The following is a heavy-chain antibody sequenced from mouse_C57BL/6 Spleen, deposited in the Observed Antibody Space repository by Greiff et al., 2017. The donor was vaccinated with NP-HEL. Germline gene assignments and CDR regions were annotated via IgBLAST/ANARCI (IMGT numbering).Heavy chain of an antibody. D-gene: IGHD2-4*01. CDR3: ARSGDYPWFAY. Sequence: EVQLQQSGPELVKPGASVKISCKASGYTFTDYYMNWVKQSHGKSLEWIGDINPNNGGTSYNQKFKGKATLPVDKSSSTAYMELRSLTSEDSAVYYCARSGDYPWFAYWGQGTLVTVSA. J-gene: IGHJ3*01. V-gene: IGHV1-26*01. CDR2: INPNNGGT. CDR1: GYTFTDYY.